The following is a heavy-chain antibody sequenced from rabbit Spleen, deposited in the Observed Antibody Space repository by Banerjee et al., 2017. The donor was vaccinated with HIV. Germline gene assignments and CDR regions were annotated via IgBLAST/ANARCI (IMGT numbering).Heavy chain of an antibody. CDR2: IYTGNGKT. J-gene: IGHJ6*01. Sequence: QEQLEESGGDLVKPEGSLTLTCAASGFSFSSSYWICWVRQAPGKGLEWIGCIYTGNGKTYYASWAKGRFTVSKSSSTTVTLQMTSLTVADTATYFCARDTGSSFSSYGMDLWGPGTLVTVS. CDR3: ARDTGSSFSSYGMDL. CDR1: GFSFSSSYW. V-gene: IGHV1S45*01. D-gene: IGHD8-1*01.